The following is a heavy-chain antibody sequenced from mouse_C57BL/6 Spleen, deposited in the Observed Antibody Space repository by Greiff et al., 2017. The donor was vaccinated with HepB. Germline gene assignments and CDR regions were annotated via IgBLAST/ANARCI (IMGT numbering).Heavy chain of an antibody. D-gene: IGHD4-1*01. CDR1: GYTFTSYT. CDR3: ARPSNWDGAWFAY. V-gene: IGHV1-4*01. Sequence: VQLQQSGAELARPGASVKMSCKASGYTFTSYTMHWVKQRPGQGLEWIGYINPSSGYTKYNEKFKGKATLTVDTSSSTAYMELHSLTSEDSAVYFCARPSNWDGAWFAYWGQGTLVTVSA. CDR2: INPSSGYT. J-gene: IGHJ3*01.